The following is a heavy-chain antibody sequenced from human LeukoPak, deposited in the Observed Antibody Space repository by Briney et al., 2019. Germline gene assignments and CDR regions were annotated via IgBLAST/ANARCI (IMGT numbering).Heavy chain of an antibody. J-gene: IGHJ6*03. V-gene: IGHV4-34*01. CDR1: GGSFSGYY. D-gene: IGHD4-11*01. CDR2: INHSGST. CDR3: ARGVGVYSNYPTYYYYYYMDV. Sequence: PSETLSLTCAVYGGSFSGYYWSWIRQPPGKGLEWIGEINHSGSTNYIPSLKSRGTISVDTSKNQFSLKLSSVTAADTAVYYCARGVGVYSNYPTYYYYYYMDVWGKGTTVTVSS.